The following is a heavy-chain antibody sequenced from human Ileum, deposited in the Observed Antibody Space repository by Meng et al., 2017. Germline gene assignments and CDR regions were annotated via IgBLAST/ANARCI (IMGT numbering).Heavy chain of an antibody. J-gene: IGHJ4*02. Sequence: GESLKISCTASGFTFSKAWMTWVRQAPGKGLEWVGRIKSKSDGGTTDYAAPVKGRFTISRDDSKNTLYLQMNSLKTDDTAVYYCTTYLNIVGAPDYWGQGTLVTSPQ. CDR2: IKSKSDGGTT. D-gene: IGHD1-26*01. CDR3: TTYLNIVGAPDY. CDR1: GFTFSKAW. V-gene: IGHV3-15*01.